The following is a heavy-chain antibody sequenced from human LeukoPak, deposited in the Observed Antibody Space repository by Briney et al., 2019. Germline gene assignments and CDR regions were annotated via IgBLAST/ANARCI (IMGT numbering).Heavy chain of an antibody. Sequence: PGGSLRLSRAASGFTFRSYGMHWVRQAPGKGLEWVAFIRYDGSNKYYADSVKGRFTISRDDSKNTLYLQMNSLRAEDTAVYYCAKDGVPSRYFGRNYFDYWGQGTLVTVSS. CDR3: AKDGVPSRYFGRNYFDY. V-gene: IGHV3-30*02. D-gene: IGHD2-8*01. J-gene: IGHJ4*02. CDR1: GFTFRSYG. CDR2: IRYDGSNK.